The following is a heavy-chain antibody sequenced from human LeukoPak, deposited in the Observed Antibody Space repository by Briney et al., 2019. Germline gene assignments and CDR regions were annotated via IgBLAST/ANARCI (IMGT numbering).Heavy chain of an antibody. Sequence: PGGSLRLSCAASGFTFSTYSMNWVRQAPGKGLEWISFISSSSNTIYYADSVKGRFTISRDNAKNSLYLQMNSLRAEDTAIYYCARGVVYTLIGYFDYWGQGTLVTVSS. V-gene: IGHV3-48*01. D-gene: IGHD2-8*02. J-gene: IGHJ4*02. CDR3: ARGVVYTLIGYFDY. CDR2: ISSSSNTI. CDR1: GFTFSTYS.